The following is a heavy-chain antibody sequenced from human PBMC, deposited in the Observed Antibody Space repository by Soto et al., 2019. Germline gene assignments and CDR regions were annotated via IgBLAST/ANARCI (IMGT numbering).Heavy chain of an antibody. Sequence: SETLSLPCAVSGDSITSEKRWSWIRQPPGKELQWIGEIYHSGSTKYNPSLKSRVIISVDKSKNQFSLKLSSVTAADTAVYYCARHCPDIVAAITWGYYFDFWGQGTLVT. CDR3: ARHCPDIVAAITWGYYFDF. CDR2: IYHSGST. J-gene: IGHJ4*02. V-gene: IGHV4-4*02. D-gene: IGHD5-12*01. CDR1: GDSITSEKR.